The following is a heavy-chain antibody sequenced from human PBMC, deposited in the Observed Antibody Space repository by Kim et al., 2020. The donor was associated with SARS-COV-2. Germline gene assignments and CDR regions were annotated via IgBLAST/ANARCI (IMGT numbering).Heavy chain of an antibody. CDR2: ISGSGGTT. CDR1: GFTFSSYG. J-gene: IGHJ6*04. D-gene: IGHD6-19*01. V-gene: IGHV3-23*01. CDR3: AKRRTVAGTSGGGLDV. Sequence: GGSLRLSCAASGFTFSSYGMSWVRQAPGKGLEWVSVISGSGGTTYYADSVKGRFTISRDNSKNTLYLQMNSLRAEDRALYYCAKRRTVAGTSGGGLDVWGKGTTVTVSS.